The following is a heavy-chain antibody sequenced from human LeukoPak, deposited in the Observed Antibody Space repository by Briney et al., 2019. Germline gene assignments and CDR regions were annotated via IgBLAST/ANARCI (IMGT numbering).Heavy chain of an antibody. D-gene: IGHD3-10*01. CDR3: VRGVYYYYMDV. V-gene: IGHV4-4*07. CDR2: MYNGGST. J-gene: IGHJ6*03. CDR1: GVSITSYY. Sequence: SETLSLTCSVSGVSITSYYWSWIRQPAGKGLEWIGRMYNGGSTNYNPSLKSRVTMSLDTSKNQFSLKLSSVTAADTAVYFCVRGVYYYYMDVWGKGTTVTVSS.